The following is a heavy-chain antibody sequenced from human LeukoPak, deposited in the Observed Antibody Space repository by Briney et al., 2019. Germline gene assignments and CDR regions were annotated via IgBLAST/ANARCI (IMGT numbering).Heavy chain of an antibody. CDR2: ISGSGGIT. V-gene: IGHV3-23*01. J-gene: IGHJ6*03. CDR1: GFTFSDYA. D-gene: IGHD3/OR15-3a*01. CDR3: VKDGSPGGLVLRTDSEGYYYFYMDV. Sequence: GGSLRLSCAASGFTFSDYAMNWVRQAPGKGLEWVSGISGSGGITYYADSVKGRFTISRDNSKNTLYLQMDSLRAEDTAVYYCVKDGSPGGLVLRTDSEGYYYFYMDVWGKGTTVTVSS.